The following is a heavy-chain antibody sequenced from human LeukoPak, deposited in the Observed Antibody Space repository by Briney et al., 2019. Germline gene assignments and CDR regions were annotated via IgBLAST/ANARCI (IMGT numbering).Heavy chain of an antibody. J-gene: IGHJ4*02. V-gene: IGHV3-33*01. D-gene: IGHD2-21*02. CDR3: ASGLVTASLDFDY. Sequence: GGSLRLSCAASGFTFSAYGVHWVRQAPGKGLGWVAVIWYDGNNKYYADSVKGRFIISRDNSKNTLYLQMNSLRVEDTAVYYCASGLVTASLDFDYWGQGTLVTVSS. CDR1: GFTFSAYG. CDR2: IWYDGNNK.